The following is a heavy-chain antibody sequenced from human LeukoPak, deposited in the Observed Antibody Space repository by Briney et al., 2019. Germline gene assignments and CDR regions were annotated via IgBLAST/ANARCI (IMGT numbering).Heavy chain of an antibody. D-gene: IGHD5-24*01. Sequence: ASVKVSCKASGYTFTSYGISWVRQAPGQGLEWMGGIIPIFGTANYAQKFQGRVTITADESTSTAYMELSSLRSEDTAVYYCARVGDVEMATIYFDYWGQGTLVTVSS. CDR3: ARVGDVEMATIYFDY. CDR1: GYTFTSYG. J-gene: IGHJ4*02. V-gene: IGHV1-69*13. CDR2: IIPIFGTA.